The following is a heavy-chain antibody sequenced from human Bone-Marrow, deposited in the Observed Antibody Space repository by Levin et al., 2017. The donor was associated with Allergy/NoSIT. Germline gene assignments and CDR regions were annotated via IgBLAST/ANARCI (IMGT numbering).Heavy chain of an antibody. D-gene: IGHD2-2*01. CDR3: ARSNQLRNFYYYYGMDG. V-gene: IGHV4-59*01. CDR2: IYYSGST. CDR1: GGSISSYY. Sequence: SQTLSLPCTVSGGSISSYYWSWIRQPPGKGLEWIGYIYYSGSTNYNPSLKSRVTISVDTSKNQFSLKLSSVTAADTAVYYCARSNQLRNFYYYYGMDGWGQGTTVTVSS. J-gene: IGHJ6*02.